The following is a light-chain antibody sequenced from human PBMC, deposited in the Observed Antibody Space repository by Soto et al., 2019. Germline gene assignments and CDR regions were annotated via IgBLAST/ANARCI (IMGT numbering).Light chain of an antibody. Sequence: QSALTQPASVSGSPGQLITISCTGTSSDVGSYNLVSWYQQHPGKAPKLMIYEVSKRPSGVSNRFSGYKSGNTASLTISGLQAEDDADYYCCAYAGSSTSYVFGTGTKLTVL. J-gene: IGLJ1*01. V-gene: IGLV2-23*02. CDR2: EVS. CDR1: SSDVGSYNL. CDR3: CAYAGSSTSYV.